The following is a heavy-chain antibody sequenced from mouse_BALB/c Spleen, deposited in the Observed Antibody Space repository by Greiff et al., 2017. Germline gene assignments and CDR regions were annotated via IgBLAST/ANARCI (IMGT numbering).Heavy chain of an antibody. V-gene: IGHV5-12-1*01. J-gene: IGHJ3*01. Sequence: EVKLVESGGGLVKPGGSLKLSCAASGFAFSSYDMSWVRQTPEKRLEWVAYISSGGGSTYYPDTVKGRFTISRDNAKNTLYLQMSSLKSEDTAMYYCARLLWFAYWGQGTLVTVSA. CDR1: GFAFSSYD. CDR2: ISSGGGST. CDR3: ARLLWFAY.